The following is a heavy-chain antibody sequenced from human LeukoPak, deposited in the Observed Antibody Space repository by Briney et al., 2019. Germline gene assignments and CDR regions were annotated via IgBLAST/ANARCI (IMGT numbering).Heavy chain of an antibody. CDR3: AKKARYSSGWYWFDP. Sequence: ASVKVSCKASGYTFTRYDINWVRQATGQGLEWMGWMNPNSGNTGYAQKFQGRVTMTRNTSISTAYMELSSLRSEDTAVYYCAKKARYSSGWYWFDPWGQGTLVTVSS. D-gene: IGHD6-19*01. V-gene: IGHV1-8*01. CDR1: GYTFTRYD. J-gene: IGHJ5*02. CDR2: MNPNSGNT.